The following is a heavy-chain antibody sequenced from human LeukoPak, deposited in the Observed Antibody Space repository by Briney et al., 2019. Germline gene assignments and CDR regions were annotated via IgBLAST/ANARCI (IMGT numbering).Heavy chain of an antibody. CDR3: ARDRGITMVRGLLY. CDR1: GFTFSSHG. J-gene: IGHJ4*02. CDR2: IWYDGSNK. D-gene: IGHD3-10*01. V-gene: IGHV3-33*01. Sequence: GGSLRLSCAASGFTFSSHGMHWVRQAPGKGLEWVAVIWYDGSNKYYADSVKGRFTISRDNSKNTLYLQMNSLRAEDTAVYYCARDRGITMVRGLLYWGQGTLVTVSS.